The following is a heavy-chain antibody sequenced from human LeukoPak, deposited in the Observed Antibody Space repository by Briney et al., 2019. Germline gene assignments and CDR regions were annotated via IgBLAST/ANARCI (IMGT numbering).Heavy chain of an antibody. CDR1: GFTFSNAW. CDR2: IKSKTGGGTT. Sequence: GGSLRLSCAASGFTFSNAWMSWVRQAPRKGLEWVGRIKSKTGGGTTDYAAPVKGRFTISRDDSKNTLYLQMNSLKTEDTAVYYCTTVMVDSYADYWGQGTLVTVSS. J-gene: IGHJ4*02. V-gene: IGHV3-15*01. CDR3: TTVMVDSYADY. D-gene: IGHD5-18*01.